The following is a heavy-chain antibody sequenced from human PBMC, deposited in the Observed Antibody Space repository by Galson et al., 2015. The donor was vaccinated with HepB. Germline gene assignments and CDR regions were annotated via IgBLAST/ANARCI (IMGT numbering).Heavy chain of an antibody. D-gene: IGHD5-12*01. Sequence: SCKASGGTFSSYTISWVRQAPGQGLEWMGRIIPILGIANYAQKFQGRVTITADKSTSTAYMELSSLRSEDTAVYYCARDQGGATIDYYYYYGMDVWGQGTTVTVSS. CDR2: IIPILGIA. J-gene: IGHJ6*02. CDR1: GGTFSSYT. V-gene: IGHV1-69*04. CDR3: ARDQGGATIDYYYYYGMDV.